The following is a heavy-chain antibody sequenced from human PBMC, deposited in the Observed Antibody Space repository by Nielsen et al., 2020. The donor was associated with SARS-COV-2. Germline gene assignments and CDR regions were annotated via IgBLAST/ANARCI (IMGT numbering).Heavy chain of an antibody. Sequence: SVKVSCKASGFTFTSSAVQWVRQARGQRLEWIGWIVVGSGNTNYAQKFQERVTITRDMSTSTAYMELSSLRSEDTAVYYCARGRRVRGVIRVGYYFDYWGQGTLVTVSS. D-gene: IGHD3-10*01. CDR3: ARGRRVRGVIRVGYYFDY. CDR2: IVVGSGNT. V-gene: IGHV1-58*01. J-gene: IGHJ4*02. CDR1: GFTFTSSA.